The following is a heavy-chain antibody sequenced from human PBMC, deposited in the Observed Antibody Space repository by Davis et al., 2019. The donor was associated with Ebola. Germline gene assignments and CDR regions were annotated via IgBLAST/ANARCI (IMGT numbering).Heavy chain of an antibody. D-gene: IGHD3-10*01. Sequence: GGSLRLSCAASGFTVSSNYMSWVRQAPGKGLEWVSVIYSGGSTYYADSVKGRFTISRDHSKNTLYLQMNSLRAEDTAVYYCARDITLRGPFDPWGQGTLVTVSS. J-gene: IGHJ5*02. CDR3: ARDITLRGPFDP. CDR1: GFTVSSNY. V-gene: IGHV3-66*01. CDR2: IYSGGST.